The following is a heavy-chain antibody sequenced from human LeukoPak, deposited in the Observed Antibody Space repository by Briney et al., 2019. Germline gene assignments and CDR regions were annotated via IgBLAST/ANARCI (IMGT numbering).Heavy chain of an antibody. Sequence: GGSLRLSCAASGFTFTNAWMSWVRQAPGKGPEWVGRIKGKTDGGKTDYAAPVKGRFTISRDDSRNTLYLQMNRLKTEDTAVYYCTRDLMVRGVVEGALDIWGEGTMVTVSS. D-gene: IGHD3-10*01. CDR2: IKGKTDGGKT. V-gene: IGHV3-15*01. J-gene: IGHJ3*02. CDR3: TRDLMVRGVVEGALDI. CDR1: GFTFTNAW.